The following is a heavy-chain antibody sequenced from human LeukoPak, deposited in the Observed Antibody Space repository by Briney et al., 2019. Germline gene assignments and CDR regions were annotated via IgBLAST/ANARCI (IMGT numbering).Heavy chain of an antibody. V-gene: IGHV4-39*01. CDR3: ARLRWLQYCFDY. Sequence: SETLSLTCTVSGGSISSSSYYWGWIRQPPGKGLGWIGSIYYSGSTYYNPSLKSRVTISVDTSKNQFSLKLSSVTAADTAVYYCARLRWLQYCFDYWGQGTLVTVSS. CDR1: GGSISSSSYY. D-gene: IGHD5-24*01. CDR2: IYYSGST. J-gene: IGHJ4*02.